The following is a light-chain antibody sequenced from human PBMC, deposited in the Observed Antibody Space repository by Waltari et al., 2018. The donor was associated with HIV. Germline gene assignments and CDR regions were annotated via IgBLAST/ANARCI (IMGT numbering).Light chain of an antibody. CDR2: LNSDGSH. J-gene: IGLJ3*02. Sequence: QIILTQSPSASASPGASVKLTCTLSSEHSNFAIAWLQQQPEKGPRYSMKLNSDGSHTKGDGIPDRFSGSSSGAERYLSISSLHSDDEADYYCQTWGMGIVVFGGGTKLTVL. CDR3: QTWGMGIVV. V-gene: IGLV4-69*01. CDR1: SEHSNFA.